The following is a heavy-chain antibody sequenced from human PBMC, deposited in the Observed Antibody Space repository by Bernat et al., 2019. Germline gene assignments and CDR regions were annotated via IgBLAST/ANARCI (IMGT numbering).Heavy chain of an antibody. CDR2: IPYDGANK. Sequence: VQLVESGGGAVQPGRPLSLSCAASGFTFRSYAMHWVRQAPGKGLEWVTDIPYDGANKYYADSVNGRFTISRDNSKNTLYLQMNSLRAEDTAVYYCARDRRGTDSGGMDVWGQGTTVTVSS. J-gene: IGHJ6*02. D-gene: IGHD3-16*01. CDR3: ARDRRGTDSGGMDV. V-gene: IGHV3-30-3*01. CDR1: GFTFRSYA.